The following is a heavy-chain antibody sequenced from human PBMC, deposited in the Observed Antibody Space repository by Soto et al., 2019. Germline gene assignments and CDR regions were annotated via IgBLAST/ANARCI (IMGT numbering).Heavy chain of an antibody. CDR3: AKDRGGPFFIVVVPAAISPDY. J-gene: IGHJ4*02. V-gene: IGHV3-23*01. CDR1: GFTFSSYA. D-gene: IGHD2-2*01. CDR2: ISGSGGST. Sequence: GGSLRLSCAASGFTFSSYAMSWVRQAPGKRLEWVSAISGSGGSTYYADSVKGRFTISRDNSKNTLYLQMNSLRAEDTAVYYCAKDRGGPFFIVVVPAAISPDYWGQGTLVTVSS.